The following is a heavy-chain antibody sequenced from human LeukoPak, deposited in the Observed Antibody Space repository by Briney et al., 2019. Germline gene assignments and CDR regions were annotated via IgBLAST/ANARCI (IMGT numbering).Heavy chain of an antibody. V-gene: IGHV4-34*01. CDR2: IHYSGSA. D-gene: IGHD3-10*01. CDR1: GFTFNTYA. J-gene: IGHJ4*02. CDR3: ARGQWFRAF. Sequence: GPLRLSCAASGFTFNTYAMSWIHQPPGKGLGWIGEIHYSGSATYNPSLKSRVTISVDTSKNQFSLKMNSVTAADTAVYYCARGQWFRAFWSRGTPVTVSS.